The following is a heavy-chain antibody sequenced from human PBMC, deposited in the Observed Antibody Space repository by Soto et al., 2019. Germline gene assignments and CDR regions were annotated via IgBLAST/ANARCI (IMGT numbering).Heavy chain of an antibody. CDR1: GGSISSSSYY. CDR3: ARHSRVGERRIAARMGYYFDY. V-gene: IGHV4-39*01. J-gene: IGHJ4*02. CDR2: IYYSGST. D-gene: IGHD6-6*01. Sequence: QLQLQESGPGLVKPSETLSLTCTVSGGSISSSSYYWGWIRQPPGKGLEWIGSIYYSGSTYYNPSLKSRVTISVDTSKNQFSLKLSSVTAADTAVYYCARHSRVGERRIAARMGYYFDYWGQGTLVTVSS.